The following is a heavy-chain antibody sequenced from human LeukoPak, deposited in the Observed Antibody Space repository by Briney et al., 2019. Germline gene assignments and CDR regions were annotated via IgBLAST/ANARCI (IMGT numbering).Heavy chain of an antibody. CDR1: GGSISSYY. CDR2: IYYSGST. J-gene: IGHJ4*02. Sequence: SETLSLTCTVSGGSISSYYWSWIRQPPGKGLEWIGYIYYSGSTNYNPSLKSRVTISVDTSKNQFSLKLSSVTAADTAVYYCARDRAYSSSWHGADYWGQGTLVTVSS. V-gene: IGHV4-59*01. CDR3: ARDRAYSSSWHGADY. D-gene: IGHD6-13*01.